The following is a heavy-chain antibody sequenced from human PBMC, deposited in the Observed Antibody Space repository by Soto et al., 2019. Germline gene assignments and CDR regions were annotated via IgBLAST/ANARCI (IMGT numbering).Heavy chain of an antibody. CDR3: ARLLTEGATFREDAFDL. CDR2: TSTFNGKT. CDR1: RYTFTSHG. V-gene: IGHV1-18*01. Sequence: QVQLVQSGGDVKTPGASVKVSCTTFRYTFTSHGIAWVRQAPGQGLEWMGWTSTFNGKTDYAQKFQGRVTMTADTLTSTVHMELRSLRSDDTAVYYCARLLTEGATFREDAFDLWGQGTKVTVSS. D-gene: IGHD1-26*01. J-gene: IGHJ3*01.